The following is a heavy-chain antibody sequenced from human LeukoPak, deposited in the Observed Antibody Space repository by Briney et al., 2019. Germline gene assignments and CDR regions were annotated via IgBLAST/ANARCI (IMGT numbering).Heavy chain of an antibody. J-gene: IGHJ3*02. CDR3: ARDYYDSSGYFYPNAFDI. Sequence: TGGSLRLSCAASGFTFSTYSMNWVRQAPGKGLEWISYISSSSRTIYYADSVKGRFTISSDNAKNSLYLQMNSLRDEDTAVYYCARDYYDSSGYFYPNAFDIWGQGTMVTVSS. D-gene: IGHD3-22*01. CDR2: ISSSSRTI. CDR1: GFTFSTYS. V-gene: IGHV3-48*02.